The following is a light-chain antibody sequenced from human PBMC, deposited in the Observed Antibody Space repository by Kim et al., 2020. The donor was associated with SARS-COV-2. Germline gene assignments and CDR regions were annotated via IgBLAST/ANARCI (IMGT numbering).Light chain of an antibody. CDR3: QRRSNWPRLT. J-gene: IGKJ4*01. V-gene: IGKV3-11*01. Sequence: SPGDRATLSCRASQSISTFLAWYQQKPAQAPRLLIYGASNRATGIPARFSGSGSGTDFTLTISSLEPDDFAVYFCQRRSNWPRLTFGGGTKVDIK. CDR1: QSISTF. CDR2: GAS.